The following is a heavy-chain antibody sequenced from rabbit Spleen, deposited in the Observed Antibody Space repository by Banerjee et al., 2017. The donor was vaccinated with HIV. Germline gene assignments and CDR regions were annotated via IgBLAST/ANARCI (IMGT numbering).Heavy chain of an antibody. CDR3: ARDQGTSFSTYGMDL. CDR1: GFSFSGSDY. CDR2: IAVSSSAFT. D-gene: IGHD1-1*01. J-gene: IGHJ6*01. V-gene: IGHV1S45*01. Sequence: QEQLVESGGDLVQPEGSLTLTCTASGFSFSGSDYMCWVRQAPGKGLEWISCIAVSSSAFTYSATWAKGRFTISKTSSTTVTLQMTSLTVADTATYFCARDQGTSFSTYGMDLWGQGTLVTVS.